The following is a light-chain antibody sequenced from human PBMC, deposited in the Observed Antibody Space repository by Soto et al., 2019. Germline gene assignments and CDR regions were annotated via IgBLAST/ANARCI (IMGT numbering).Light chain of an antibody. Sequence: DIVMTQSPDSLAVYLGERATINCKSSQIVSYSSNNKNYLAWYQQKPGQPPKLLIYWASTRESGVPDRFSGSGSETDFTLTISSLQAEDVAVYYCQQYYSTPFTFGQGTKLEIK. CDR3: QQYYSTPFT. CDR1: QIVSYSSNNKNY. CDR2: WAS. J-gene: IGKJ2*01. V-gene: IGKV4-1*01.